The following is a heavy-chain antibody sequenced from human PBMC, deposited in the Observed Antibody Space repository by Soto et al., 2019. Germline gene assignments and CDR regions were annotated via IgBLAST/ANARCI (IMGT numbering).Heavy chain of an antibody. J-gene: IGHJ4*02. Sequence: GGSLRLSCAASGFTFSSYAMSWVRQAPGKGLEWVSAISGSGGSTYYADSVKGRFTISRDNSKNTLYLQMNSLRAEDTAVYYCAKDMSRRGLARIAVAATHFDYWGQGTLVTVSS. D-gene: IGHD6-19*01. CDR3: AKDMSRRGLARIAVAATHFDY. V-gene: IGHV3-23*01. CDR2: ISGSGGST. CDR1: GFTFSSYA.